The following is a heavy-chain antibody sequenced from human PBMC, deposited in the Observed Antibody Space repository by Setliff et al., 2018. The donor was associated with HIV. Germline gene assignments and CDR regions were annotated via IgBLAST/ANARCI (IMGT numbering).Heavy chain of an antibody. CDR3: ATGKLAAGGAFDI. V-gene: IGHV4-31*03. Sequence: PSETLSLTCTVSGGSMNSGTYYWTWIRQHPGKGLEWIGSIYDSGSPFYNASLKSRLAISVDASKNQFSLKLSSVIVADTAVYYCATGKLAAGGAFDIWGQGTTGTVSS. J-gene: IGHJ3*02. D-gene: IGHD6-13*01. CDR2: IYDSGSP. CDR1: GGSMNSGTYY.